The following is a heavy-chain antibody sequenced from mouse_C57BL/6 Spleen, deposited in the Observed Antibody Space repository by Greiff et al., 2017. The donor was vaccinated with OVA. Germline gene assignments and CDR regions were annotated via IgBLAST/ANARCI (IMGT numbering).Heavy chain of an antibody. Sequence: VQLQQSGPGLVKPSQSLSLTCSVTGYSITSGYYWNWIRQFPGNKLEWMGYISYDGSNNYNPSLKNRISITRDTSKNQFFLKLNSVTTEDTATYYCAREYYYGSPYAMDYWGQGTSVTVSS. CDR2: ISYDGSN. D-gene: IGHD1-1*01. CDR3: AREYYYGSPYAMDY. J-gene: IGHJ4*01. V-gene: IGHV3-6*01. CDR1: GYSITSGYY.